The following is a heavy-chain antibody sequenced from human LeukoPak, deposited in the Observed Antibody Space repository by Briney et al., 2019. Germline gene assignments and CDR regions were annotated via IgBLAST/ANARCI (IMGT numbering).Heavy chain of an antibody. D-gene: IGHD3/OR15-3a*01. CDR1: GDSIISNIYW. CDR3: ARRRHNFDFYNV. V-gene: IGHV4-39*01. J-gene: IGHJ3*01. CDR2: TFYTGRT. Sequence: PSETLSLTCTVSGDSIISNIYWWDWVRLPPGKGLEWIGATFYTGRTFYNPSLKSRVTISVDTSKNQFSLDLNPATAADTADYYCARRRHNFDFYNVWGQGTRVLVSS.